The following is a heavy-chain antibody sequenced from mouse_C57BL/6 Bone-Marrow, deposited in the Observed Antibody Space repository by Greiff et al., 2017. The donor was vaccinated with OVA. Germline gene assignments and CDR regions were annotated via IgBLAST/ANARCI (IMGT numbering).Heavy chain of an antibody. CDR2: IDPANGNT. J-gene: IGHJ1*03. Sequence: VQLQQSVAELVRPGASVKLSCTASGFNIKNTYMHWVKQRPEQGLEWIGRIDPANGNTKYAPKFKDKATITADTSSNTAYLQLSSLTSEDTAIYYCARSGYYGSSDNGYFDGWGTGTTVTVTS. CDR3: ARSGYYGSSDNGYFDG. D-gene: IGHD1-1*01. V-gene: IGHV14-3*01. CDR1: GFNIKNTY.